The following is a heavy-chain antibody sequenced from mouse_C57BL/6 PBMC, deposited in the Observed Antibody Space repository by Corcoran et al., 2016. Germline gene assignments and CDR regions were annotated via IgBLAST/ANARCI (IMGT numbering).Heavy chain of an antibody. D-gene: IGHD1-1*01. Sequence: EVQLQQSGAELVRPGASVKLSCTASGFNIKDYYMHWVKQRPEQGLEWIGRIDPEDGDTEYAPKFQGKATMTADTSSNTAYLQLSSLTSEDTAVYYCTLYYYGSSYEWFAYWGQGTLVTVSA. CDR2: IDPEDGDT. J-gene: IGHJ3*01. V-gene: IGHV14-1*01. CDR1: GFNIKDYY. CDR3: TLYYYGSSYEWFAY.